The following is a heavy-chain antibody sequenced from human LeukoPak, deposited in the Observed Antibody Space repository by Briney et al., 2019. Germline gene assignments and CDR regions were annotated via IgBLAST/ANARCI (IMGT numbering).Heavy chain of an antibody. D-gene: IGHD1-26*01. CDR3: ARGPPREPFDY. CDR1: GYTFTSYD. Sequence: GASVKVSCKASGYTFTSYDINWVRRATGQGHEWMGWMNPNSGNTGYAQKFQGRVTMTRNTSISTAYMELSSLRSEDTAVYYCARGPPREPFDYWGQGTRVTVSS. J-gene: IGHJ4*02. V-gene: IGHV1-8*01. CDR2: MNPNSGNT.